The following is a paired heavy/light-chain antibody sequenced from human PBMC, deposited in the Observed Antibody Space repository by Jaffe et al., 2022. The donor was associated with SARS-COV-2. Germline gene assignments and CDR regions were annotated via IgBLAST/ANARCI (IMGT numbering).Light chain of an antibody. CDR2: DAS. J-gene: IGKJ3*01. CDR3: QQSYTVPPT. V-gene: IGKV1-39*01. CDR1: QYISTY. Sequence: DIQMTQSPSSVSASVGDRVTITCRASQYISTYLNWYQQKPGKAPTVVIGDASSLQSGSPPRFTGSGSGTDFTLTITNLQPEDFATYYCQQSYTVPPTFGPGTKV.
Heavy chain of an antibody. CDR1: GDSFSGDHTY. CDR3: AGQRYFGSGSLRGWFAP. J-gene: IGHJ5*02. Sequence: QLQLKESGPGLVKPSETLSVTCSVTGDSFSGDHTYWAWIRQSPAKGLEWIATVDNRGTTYYRPSLKSRVAISVDTSKKHFFLNLTSVTAADTAVYFCAGQRYFGSGSLRGWFAPWGQGSPVTVSS. D-gene: IGHD3-10*01. CDR2: VDNRGTT. V-gene: IGHV4-39*02.